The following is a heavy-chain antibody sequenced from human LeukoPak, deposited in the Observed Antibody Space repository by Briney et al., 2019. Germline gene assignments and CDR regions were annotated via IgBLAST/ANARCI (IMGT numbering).Heavy chain of an antibody. J-gene: IGHJ4*02. CDR3: ARDPNAMVTSLFDY. V-gene: IGHV1-18*01. Sequence: ASVKVSCKAPGGSFSSYGINWVRQAPGQGLEWMGWISAYYGNTTYAQKFQGRVTMTTDTSTSTAYMELRSLRSDDTAVYYCARDPNAMVTSLFDYWGQGTLVTVSS. CDR2: ISAYYGNT. D-gene: IGHD5-18*01. CDR1: GGSFSSYG.